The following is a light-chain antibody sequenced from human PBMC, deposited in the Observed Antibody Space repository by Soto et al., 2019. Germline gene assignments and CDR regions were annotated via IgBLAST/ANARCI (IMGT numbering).Light chain of an antibody. CDR3: SSFAGRNNPL. J-gene: IGLJ2*01. Sequence: QSALTQPASVSGSPGQSITISCTGTSSDVGGYNYVSWFHQHPGKAPKLMIPDRISDSKSANTASLTVSGLQAEDEAEFYCSSFAGRNNPLFGGGTKVTVL. CDR1: SSDVGGYNY. V-gene: IGLV2-8*01.